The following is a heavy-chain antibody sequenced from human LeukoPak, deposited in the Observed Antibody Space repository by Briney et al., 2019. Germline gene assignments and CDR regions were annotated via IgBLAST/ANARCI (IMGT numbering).Heavy chain of an antibody. J-gene: IGHJ5*02. CDR2: ISYDGSNK. D-gene: IGHD5-12*01. V-gene: IGHV3-30*04. CDR1: GFTFSRYA. Sequence: VGSLRLSCAASGFTFSRYAMHWVRQAPGKGLEWVAVISYDGSNKYYADSVKGRFTISRDNSKNTLYLRMNSLRAEDTAVYYCARDQGYAWGQGTLVTVSS. CDR3: ARDQGYA.